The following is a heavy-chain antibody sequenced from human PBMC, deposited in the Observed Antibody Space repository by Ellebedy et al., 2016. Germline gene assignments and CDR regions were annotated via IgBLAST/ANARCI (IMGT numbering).Heavy chain of an antibody. CDR2: IKPDGSET. D-gene: IGHD1-7*01. Sequence: GGSLRLSCAASGFIFSSYWMTWVRQAPGKGLEWVANIKPDGSETLYVDSVKGRFTISRDNAKNSLFLQMNIVRAEDTAVYYCARFVSGTTLWDWGQGTLVTVSS. CDR1: GFIFSSYW. CDR3: ARFVSGTTLWD. V-gene: IGHV3-7*03. J-gene: IGHJ4*02.